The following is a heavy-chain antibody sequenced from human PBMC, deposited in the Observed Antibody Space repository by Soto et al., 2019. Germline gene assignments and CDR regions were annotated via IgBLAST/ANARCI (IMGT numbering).Heavy chain of an antibody. D-gene: IGHD2-2*01. CDR1: GYTFTSYG. Sequence: QVQLVQSGAEVKKPGASVKVSCKASGYTFTSYGIIWVRQAPGQGLEWMGWISAYNGNTNYAQKLQGRVTMTTDTSTSTAYMELRSLRSDDTAVYYCARHLGDIVVVPAARYYYGMDVWGQGTTVTVSS. CDR2: ISAYNGNT. J-gene: IGHJ6*02. V-gene: IGHV1-18*04. CDR3: ARHLGDIVVVPAARYYYGMDV.